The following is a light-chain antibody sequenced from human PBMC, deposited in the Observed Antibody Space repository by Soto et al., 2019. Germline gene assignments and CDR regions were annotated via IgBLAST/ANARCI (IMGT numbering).Light chain of an antibody. CDR3: YSAADNIGL. J-gene: IGLJ3*02. Sequence: SYELTQPSSLSVSPGQTANITCSGYILAKKYGRWFQQKPGQAPVLVIYKDSERPSGISERFSGSSSGTTVTLTISGAQVDDEADYYCYSYSAADNIGLFGGGTKLTVL. V-gene: IGLV3-27*01. CDR2: KDS. CDR1: ILAKKY.